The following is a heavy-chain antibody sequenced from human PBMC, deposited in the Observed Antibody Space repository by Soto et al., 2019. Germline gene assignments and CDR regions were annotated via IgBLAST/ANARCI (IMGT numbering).Heavy chain of an antibody. CDR2: IYHSGTT. CDR1: GDSITGSY. V-gene: IGHV4-59*01. D-gene: IGHD1-26*01. CDR3: ARDMPYAAGSLAGCDY. Sequence: QVQLRESGPGLVKPSETLSLTCTVSGDSITGSYWSWIRQPPGKTLEWIGYIYHSGTTTYNPSLKSRVSRSVDTSKNQFSLRLTSVIAADTAVYYCARDMPYAAGSLAGCDYWGQGILVTVSS. J-gene: IGHJ4*02.